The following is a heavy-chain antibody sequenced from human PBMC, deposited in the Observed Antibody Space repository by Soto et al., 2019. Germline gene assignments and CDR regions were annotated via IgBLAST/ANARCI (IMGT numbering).Heavy chain of an antibody. V-gene: IGHV3-23*01. CDR1: GFTFSNYA. CDR2: LSASGDNT. D-gene: IGHD2-2*01. Sequence: GGSLRLSCAASGFTFSNYAMNWVRQAPGKGLEWVSALSASGDNTYHADSVKGRFTISRDNSKNTLYLQMNSLRADDTAVYYCAKVPCRSNNGCYGAHGLDAWGQGTTVPVSS. J-gene: IGHJ6*02. CDR3: AKVPCRSNNGCYGAHGLDA.